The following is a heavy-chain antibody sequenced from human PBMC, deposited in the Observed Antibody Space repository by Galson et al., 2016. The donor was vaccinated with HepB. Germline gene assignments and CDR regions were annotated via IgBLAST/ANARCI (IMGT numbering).Heavy chain of an antibody. Sequence: SLRLSCAASGFTFSSHSMGWVRQAPGKGLEWVADIKQDGSGRYYVDSVKGRFTISRDNAKNSLYLQMNSLRVEDTAVYYCAHAPTLYYFDNWGQGTLVTVSS. D-gene: IGHD2-2*01. J-gene: IGHJ4*02. CDR2: IKQDGSGR. V-gene: IGHV3-7*03. CDR1: GFTFSSHS. CDR3: AHAPTLYYFDN.